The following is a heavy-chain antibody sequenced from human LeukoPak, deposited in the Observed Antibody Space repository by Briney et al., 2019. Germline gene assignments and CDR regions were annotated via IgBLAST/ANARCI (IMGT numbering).Heavy chain of an antibody. CDR2: MNPNSGNT. V-gene: IGHV1-8*01. D-gene: IGHD3-10*01. J-gene: IGHJ5*02. CDR1: GYTFTSYD. Sequence: ASVKVSCNASGYTFTSYDINWVRQATGQGLEWMGWMNPNSGNTGYAQKFQGRVTMTRNTSISTAYMELSSLRSEDTAVYYCAREGYYYGSGSSDWFDPWGQGTLVTVSS. CDR3: AREGYYYGSGSSDWFDP.